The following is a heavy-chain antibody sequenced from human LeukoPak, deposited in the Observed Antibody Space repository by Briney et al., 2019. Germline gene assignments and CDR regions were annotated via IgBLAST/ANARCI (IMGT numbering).Heavy chain of an antibody. CDR2: IIPIFGTA. CDR3: ARSGVYCSSTSCYLTGQEDY. Sequence: ASVKVSCKASGGTFSSYAISWVRQAPGQGPEWMGGIIPIFGTANYAQKFQGRVTITADESTSTAYMELCSLRSEDTAVYYCARSGVYCSSTSCYLTGQEDYWGQGTLVTVSS. V-gene: IGHV1-69*13. J-gene: IGHJ4*02. CDR1: GGTFSSYA. D-gene: IGHD2-2*01.